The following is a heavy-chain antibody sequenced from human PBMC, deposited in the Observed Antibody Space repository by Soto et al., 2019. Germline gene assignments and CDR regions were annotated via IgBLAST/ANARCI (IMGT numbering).Heavy chain of an antibody. CDR3: ASDYYDSSGYYYSDYYYYYGMDV. CDR1: GGTFSSYA. J-gene: IGHJ6*02. V-gene: IGHV1-69*13. CDR2: IIPIFGTA. D-gene: IGHD3-22*01. Sequence: SVKVSCKASGGTFSSYAISWVRQAPGQGLEWMGGIIPIFGTANYAQKFQGRVTITADESTSTAYMELSSLRSEDTAVYYCASDYYDSSGYYYSDYYYYYGMDVWGQGTTVTVSS.